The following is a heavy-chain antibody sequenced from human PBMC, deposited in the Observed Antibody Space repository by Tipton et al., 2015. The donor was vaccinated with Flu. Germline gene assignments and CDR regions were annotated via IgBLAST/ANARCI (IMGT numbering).Heavy chain of an antibody. V-gene: IGHV3-23*01. J-gene: IGHJ3*02. D-gene: IGHD1-1*01. CDR1: GLTFKTYA. Sequence: SLRLSCVASGLTFKTYATSWVRQAPGKGLEWVSSISGTTTTIKYADSVRGRFTISRDDSKNTVYLQMNTLRAEDTAIYYCAKYDGGTLGAFDIWGQGTMVTVSS. CDR3: AKYDGGTLGAFDI. CDR2: ISGTTTTI.